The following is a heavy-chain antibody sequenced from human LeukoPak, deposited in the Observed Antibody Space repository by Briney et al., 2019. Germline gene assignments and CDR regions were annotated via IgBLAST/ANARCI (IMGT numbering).Heavy chain of an antibody. D-gene: IGHD6-13*01. V-gene: IGHV4-34*01. CDR2: INHSGST. CDR3: ARGVAPHSSSWYANRRWFDP. Sequence: SETLSLTCAVYGGSFSGYYWSWIRQPPGKGLEWIGEINHSGSTNYNPSLKSRVTISVDTSKNQFSLKLSSVTAADTAVYYCARGVAPHSSSWYANRRWFDPWGQGTLVTVSS. J-gene: IGHJ5*02. CDR1: GGSFSGYY.